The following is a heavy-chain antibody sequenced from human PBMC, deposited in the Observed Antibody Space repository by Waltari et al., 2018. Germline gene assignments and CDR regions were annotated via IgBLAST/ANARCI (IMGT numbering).Heavy chain of an antibody. D-gene: IGHD1-20*01. J-gene: IGHJ3*01. Sequence: QLQLQESGPGLVKPSETLSLTCTVSGGSISSSYYYWGWIRQPPGKGLEWIGSIYYSGSNYHNPSLKSRVTISVDTSKNQFSLTLGSVTAADTAVYYCARPRITGTAYDAFDLWGQGTMVTVSS. V-gene: IGHV4-39*01. CDR1: GGSISSSYYY. CDR2: IYYSGSN. CDR3: ARPRITGTAYDAFDL.